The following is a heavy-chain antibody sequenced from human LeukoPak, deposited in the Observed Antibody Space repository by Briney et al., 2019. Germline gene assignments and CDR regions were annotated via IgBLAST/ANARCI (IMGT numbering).Heavy chain of an antibody. D-gene: IGHD1/OR15-1a*01. CDR1: GGSFSDYY. CDR3: PRVSGLNNFDS. CDR2: INHSGRT. J-gene: IGHJ4*02. V-gene: IGHV4-34*01. Sequence: SETLSLTCAGYGGSFSDYYWTWIRQPPGKGLEWIGEINHSGRTNYSPSLMSRVTMSVDTSKNQFSLKLTSVTAADTAVYYCPRVSGLNNFDSWGQGTLVTVSS.